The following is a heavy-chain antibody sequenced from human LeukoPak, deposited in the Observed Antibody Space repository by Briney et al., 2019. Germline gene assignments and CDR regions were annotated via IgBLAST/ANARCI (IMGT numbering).Heavy chain of an antibody. V-gene: IGHV1-8*03. CDR2: MNPNCGNT. CDR3: ARERYSGSYFDY. J-gene: IGHJ4*02. D-gene: IGHD1-26*01. Sequence: GASVKVSCKASGYTFTSYDINWVRQATGQGLEWMGWMNPNCGNTGYAQKFQGRVTITRNTSISTAYMELSSLRSEDTAVYYCARERYSGSYFDYWGQGTLVTVSS. CDR1: GYTFTSYD.